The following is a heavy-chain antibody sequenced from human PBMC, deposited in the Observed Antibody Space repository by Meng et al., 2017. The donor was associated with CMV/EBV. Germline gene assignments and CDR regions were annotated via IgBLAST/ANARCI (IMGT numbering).Heavy chain of an antibody. CDR3: ARFRWSPAWGAFDY. V-gene: IGHV4-34*01. J-gene: IGHJ4*02. D-gene: IGHD3-16*01. Sequence: AVYGGSFSGSYWSWIRQPPGKGLEWIGEINHSGSTNYNPSLKSRVTISVDTSKNQFSLKLSSVTAADTAVYYCARFRWSPAWGAFDYWGQGTLVTVSS. CDR2: INHSGST. CDR1: GGSFSGSY.